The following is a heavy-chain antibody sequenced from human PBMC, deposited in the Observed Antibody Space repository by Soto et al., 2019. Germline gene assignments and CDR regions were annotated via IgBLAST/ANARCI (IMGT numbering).Heavy chain of an antibody. Sequence: QVQLQQWGAGLLKPSETLSLTCAVYGGSFSGYYWSWIRQPPGKGLEWIGEINHSGSTNYNPSLKSRVTISVDTSKNQFSLKLSSVTAADTAVYYCAYYDFWSGSMFDPWGQGILVTVSS. D-gene: IGHD3-3*01. V-gene: IGHV4-34*01. CDR3: AYYDFWSGSMFDP. CDR2: INHSGST. J-gene: IGHJ5*02. CDR1: GGSFSGYY.